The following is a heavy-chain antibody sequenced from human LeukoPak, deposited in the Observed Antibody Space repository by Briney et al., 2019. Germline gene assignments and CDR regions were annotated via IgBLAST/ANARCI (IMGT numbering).Heavy chain of an antibody. CDR1: GFTFSNAW. Sequence: PGGSLRLSCAASGFTFSNAWMSWVRQAPGKGLEWVSYISSFSGTINYADSVKGRFTISRDNAKNSLYLQMNSLRAEDTAVYYCARDQGGVGYWGQGTLVTVSS. CDR2: ISSFSGTI. J-gene: IGHJ4*02. D-gene: IGHD3-16*01. CDR3: ARDQGGVGY. V-gene: IGHV3-48*01.